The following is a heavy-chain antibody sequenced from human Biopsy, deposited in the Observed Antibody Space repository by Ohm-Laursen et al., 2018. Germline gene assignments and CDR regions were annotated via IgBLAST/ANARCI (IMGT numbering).Heavy chain of an antibody. V-gene: IGHV4-59*12. D-gene: IGHD1-26*01. CDR1: GGSPFTDSITRYY. J-gene: IGHJ3*01. CDR2: VYYTGTT. CDR3: ARDLHGRGPNWGASTGVFDL. Sequence: SETLSLTCTVVSGGSPFTDSITRYYWNWIRQSPGKGLEWIGVVYYTGTTTYNPSFKSRVTLSMDTSNNQVPLRLLSVTAADTAVYFCARDLHGRGPNWGASTGVFDLWGHGTAVTVSS.